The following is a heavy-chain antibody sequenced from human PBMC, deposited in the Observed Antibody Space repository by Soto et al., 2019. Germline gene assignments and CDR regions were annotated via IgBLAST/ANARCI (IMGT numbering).Heavy chain of an antibody. Sequence: PGGSLRLSCVASGFTFSSPWMHWVRQSPGKGLVWVSRINSDGNNRYYADSVKGRLTISRDNSKNTLYLQMNSPRAAEKAVYYSVRGENGNDGASDYGGQGTLVTVSS. D-gene: IGHD3-10*01. V-gene: IGHV3-74*01. J-gene: IGHJ4*02. CDR2: INSDGNNR. CDR3: VRGENGNDGASDY. CDR1: GFTFSSPW.